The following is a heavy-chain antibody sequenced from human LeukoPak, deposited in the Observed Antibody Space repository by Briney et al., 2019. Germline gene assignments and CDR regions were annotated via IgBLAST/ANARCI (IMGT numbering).Heavy chain of an antibody. CDR1: GFSLSTSGMR. J-gene: IGHJ5*02. Sequence: SGPALVKPTQTLTLTCTFSGFSLSTSGMRVSWIRQPPGKALEWLARIDWDDDKFYSTSLKTRLTISEDTSKNQVVLTMTNMDPVDTATYYCARMREEFDPWGQGTLVTVSS. V-gene: IGHV2-70*04. CDR2: IDWDDDK. CDR3: ARMREEFDP.